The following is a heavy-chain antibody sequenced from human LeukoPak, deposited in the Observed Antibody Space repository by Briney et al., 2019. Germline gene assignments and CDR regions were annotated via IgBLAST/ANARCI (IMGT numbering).Heavy chain of an antibody. CDR1: GFTFDDYA. CDR3: AKDRSGYDYYGQYYFDY. V-gene: IGHV3-23*01. CDR2: ISGSGGST. J-gene: IGHJ4*02. D-gene: IGHD5-12*01. Sequence: PDRSLRLSCAASGFTFDDYAMHWVRQAPGKGLEWVSGISGSGGSTYYADSVKGRFTISRENSKNTLYLQMNSLRVEDTALYYCAKDRSGYDYYGQYYFDYWGQGALVTVSP.